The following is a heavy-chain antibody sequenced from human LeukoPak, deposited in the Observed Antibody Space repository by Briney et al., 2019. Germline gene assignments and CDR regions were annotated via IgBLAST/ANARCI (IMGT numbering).Heavy chain of an antibody. V-gene: IGHV3-53*01. D-gene: IGHD3-10*01. Sequence: GGSLRLSCAASEFTVSSNYMSWVREAPGKGMEWVSVIYSGGSTYYADSVKGRFTISRDNSKNTLYLQMNSLRAEDTAVYYCARDGITMVRGVITTEYFQHWGQGTLVTVSS. CDR1: EFTVSSNY. CDR2: IYSGGST. J-gene: IGHJ1*01. CDR3: ARDGITMVRGVITTEYFQH.